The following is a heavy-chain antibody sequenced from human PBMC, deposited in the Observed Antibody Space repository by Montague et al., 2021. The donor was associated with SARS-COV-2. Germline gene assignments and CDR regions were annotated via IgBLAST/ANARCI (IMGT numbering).Heavy chain of an antibody. J-gene: IGHJ6*02. Sequence: SLRLSCAASGFTFSSYWVSWVRQAPGKGLEWVANIKQDGSEKYYVDSVKGRFTISRDNAKNSLYLQMNSLRAEDTAVYYCARDSFWSGYYTDYYGIDVWGQGITVTVSS. D-gene: IGHD3-3*01. CDR3: ARDSFWSGYYTDYYGIDV. CDR1: GFTFSSYW. CDR2: IKQDGSEK. V-gene: IGHV3-7*01.